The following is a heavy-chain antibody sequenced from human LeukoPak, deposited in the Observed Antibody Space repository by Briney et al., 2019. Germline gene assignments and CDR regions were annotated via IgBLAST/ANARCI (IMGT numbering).Heavy chain of an antibody. CDR1: GFTFSSYE. V-gene: IGHV3-48*03. D-gene: IGHD2-8*01. CDR2: INSADNVE. Sequence: GGSLRLSCAASGFTFSSYEMNWVRQAPGKGPEWVAHINSADNVEYYTDSVRGRFTMSRDNAKDLLYLHLNSLRDEDTAVYYCARDTVNGPFVISLDLWGQGVLVTVSS. J-gene: IGHJ5*02. CDR3: ARDTVNGPFVISLDL.